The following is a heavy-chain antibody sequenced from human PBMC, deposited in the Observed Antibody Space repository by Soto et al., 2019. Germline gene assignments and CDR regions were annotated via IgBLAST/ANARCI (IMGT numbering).Heavy chain of an antibody. J-gene: IGHJ4*02. CDR3: ARGRYYGSGSYHY. CDR2: INHSGST. CDR1: GGSFSGYY. Sequence: ASETLSLTCAVYGGSFSGYYWSWIRQPPGKGPEWIGEINHSGSTNYNPSLKSRVTISVDTSKNQCSLKLSSVTAADTAVYYCARGRYYGSGSYHYWGQGTLVTVSS. D-gene: IGHD3-10*01. V-gene: IGHV4-34*01.